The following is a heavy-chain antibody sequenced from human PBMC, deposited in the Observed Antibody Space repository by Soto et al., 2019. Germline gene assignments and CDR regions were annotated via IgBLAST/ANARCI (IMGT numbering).Heavy chain of an antibody. D-gene: IGHD3-22*01. V-gene: IGHV3-23*01. CDR2: ISGSGGST. Sequence: QPGGSLRLSCAASGFTFSSYAMSWVRQAPGKGLEWVSAISGSGGSTYYADSVKGRFTISRDNSKNTLYLQMNSLRAEDTAVYYCTRDYYYDSSGYYLNFDYWGQGTLVTVSS. CDR3: TRDYYYDSSGYYLNFDY. CDR1: GFTFSSYA. J-gene: IGHJ4*02.